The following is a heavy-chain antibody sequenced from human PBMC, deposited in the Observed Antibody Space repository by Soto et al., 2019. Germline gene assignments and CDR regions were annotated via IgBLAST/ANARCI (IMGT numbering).Heavy chain of an antibody. CDR3: ARAQFRAAATRYYYYMDV. CDR1: GDSVSSNSAA. Sequence: SPTLSLTCAISGDSVSSNSAAWNWIRQSPSRGLEWLGRTYYRSKWYNDYAVSVKSRITINPDTSKNQFSLQLNSVTPEDTAVYYCARAQFRAAATRYYYYMDVWGKGTTVTVSS. V-gene: IGHV6-1*01. CDR2: TYYRSKWYN. J-gene: IGHJ6*03. D-gene: IGHD6-13*01.